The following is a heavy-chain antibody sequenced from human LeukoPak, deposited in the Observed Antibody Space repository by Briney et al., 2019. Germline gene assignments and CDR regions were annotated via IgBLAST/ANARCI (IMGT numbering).Heavy chain of an antibody. CDR2: IYYSGST. D-gene: IGHD6-13*01. CDR3: ARLAGAAARDD. Sequence: SETLSLTCTVSGGSISSSSYYWGWIRQPPGKGLEWIGSIYYSGSTYYNPSLKSRVTISVDTSKNQFSLKLSSVTAADTAVYYCARLAGAAARDDWGQGTLVTVSS. V-gene: IGHV4-39*01. CDR1: GGSISSSSYY. J-gene: IGHJ4*02.